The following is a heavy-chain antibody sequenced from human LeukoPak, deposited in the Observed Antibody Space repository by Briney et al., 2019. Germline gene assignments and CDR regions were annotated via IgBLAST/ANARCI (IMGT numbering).Heavy chain of an antibody. D-gene: IGHD5-18*01. CDR2: INTDGRST. J-gene: IGHJ4*02. CDR1: GFTFSSYW. Sequence: GGSLRLSCAASGFTFSSYWMYWVRQAPGKGPVWVSRINTDGRSTKYADSVKGRFTISRDNAKNTLYLQMNSLRAEDTAVYYCARDRSGYTFDDWGQGTLVTVSS. CDR3: ARDRSGYTFDD. V-gene: IGHV3-74*03.